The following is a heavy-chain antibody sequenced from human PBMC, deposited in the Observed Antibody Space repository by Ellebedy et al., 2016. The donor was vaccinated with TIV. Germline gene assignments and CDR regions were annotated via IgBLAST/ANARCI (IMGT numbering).Heavy chain of an antibody. Sequence: AASVKVSCKTSGYSFTDYHIHWMRQAPGQGLEWMGIINPSGGGTNYAQKFQGRVTMTRDTSISTAYMELSRLRSDDTAVYYCAIQMSATFDYWGQGTLVTVSS. V-gene: IGHV1-2*02. CDR3: AIQMSATFDY. CDR2: INPSGGGT. J-gene: IGHJ4*02. CDR1: GYSFTDYH. D-gene: IGHD1-1*01.